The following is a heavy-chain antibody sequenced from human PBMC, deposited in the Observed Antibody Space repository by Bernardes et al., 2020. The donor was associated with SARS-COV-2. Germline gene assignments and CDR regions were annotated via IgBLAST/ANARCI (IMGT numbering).Heavy chain of an antibody. CDR1: GFTLSEYP. CDR2: ISDNGATT. Sequence: GSLRRSCSGTGFTLSEYPMHWVRPTPGKGLEYVSRISDNGATTHYGDSVKGRFTISGDNSKNTMYLQMNSLRVEDTAVYWCVKERPVGDYWGQGILVTVSS. CDR3: VKERPVGDY. D-gene: IGHD3-10*01. V-gene: IGHV3-64D*06. J-gene: IGHJ4*02.